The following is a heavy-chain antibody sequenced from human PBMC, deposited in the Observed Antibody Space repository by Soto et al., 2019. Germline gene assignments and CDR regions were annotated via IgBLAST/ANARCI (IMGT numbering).Heavy chain of an antibody. V-gene: IGHV3-7*01. CDR1: GFTFSSYW. CDR2: IKQDGSEK. Sequence: GSLRLSCAASGFTFSSYWMSWVRQAPGKGLEWVANIKQDGSEKYYVDSVKGRFTISRDNAKNSLYLQMNSLRAEDTAVYYCAKASSTTFLPLYYGMDVWGQGTTVTVSS. J-gene: IGHJ6*02. CDR3: AKASSTTFLPLYYGMDV. D-gene: IGHD2-2*01.